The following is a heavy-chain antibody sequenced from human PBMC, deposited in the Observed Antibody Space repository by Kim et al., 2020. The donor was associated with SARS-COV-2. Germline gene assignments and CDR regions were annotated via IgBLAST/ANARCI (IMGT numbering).Heavy chain of an antibody. CDR3: ARQTLGRYDTDFGY. D-gene: IGHD3-22*01. V-gene: IGHV5-51*01. Sequence: SPSFPGQVTISADKSISTAYLQWSSLKASDTAMYYCARQTLGRYDTDFGYWGQGTLVTVSS. J-gene: IGHJ4*02.